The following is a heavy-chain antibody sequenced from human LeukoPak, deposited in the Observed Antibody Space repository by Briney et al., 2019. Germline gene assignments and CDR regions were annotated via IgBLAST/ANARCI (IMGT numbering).Heavy chain of an antibody. CDR2: ICQDGNGR. D-gene: IGHD1-7*01. J-gene: IGHJ4*02. Sequence: GGSLRLSCAASGFTFSSYCMGWVRQTPGKRLECVATICQDGNGRDFVDSVKGRFTISRDNAKNSLYLEMNSLRVDDTAVYYCARDELLDYWGQGTLVTVSS. V-gene: IGHV3-7*01. CDR3: ARDELLDY. CDR1: GFTFSSYC.